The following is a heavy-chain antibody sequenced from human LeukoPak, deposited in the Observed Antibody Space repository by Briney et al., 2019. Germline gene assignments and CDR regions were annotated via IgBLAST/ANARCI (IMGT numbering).Heavy chain of an antibody. D-gene: IGHD3-22*01. CDR1: GASISSGDYY. V-gene: IGHV4-30-4*01. J-gene: IGHJ6*02. CDR2: IYYSGST. CDR3: ARDAVRLYYDSSGYFGMDV. Sequence: SETLSLTCTVSGASISSGDYYWSCIRQPPGKGLEWIGYIYYSGSTYYNPSLKSRVTISVDTSKNQFSLKLSSVTAADTAVYYCARDAVRLYYDSSGYFGMDVWGQGTTVTVSS.